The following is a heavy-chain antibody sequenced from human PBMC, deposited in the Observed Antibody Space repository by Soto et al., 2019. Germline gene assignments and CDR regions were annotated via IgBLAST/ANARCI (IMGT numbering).Heavy chain of an antibody. CDR2: ISAYNGNT. J-gene: IGHJ3*02. D-gene: IGHD2-15*01. CDR1: GYTFTSYG. V-gene: IGHV1-18*01. CDR3: ARDASVVVVAATPFDI. Sequence: ASVKVSCKASGYTFTSYGISWVRQAPGQGLEWMGWISAYNGNTNYAQKLQGRVTMTTDTSTSTAYMELRSLGSDDTAVYYCARDASVVVVAATPFDIWGQGTMVTVSS.